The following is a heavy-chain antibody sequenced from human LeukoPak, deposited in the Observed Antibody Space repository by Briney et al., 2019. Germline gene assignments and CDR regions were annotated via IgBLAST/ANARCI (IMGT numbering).Heavy chain of an antibody. D-gene: IGHD6-13*01. V-gene: IGHV1-18*01. CDR1: GYTFTSYG. J-gene: IGHJ5*02. CDR3: ARTIAAAGTTLRWFDP. Sequence: ASVTVSCKASGYTFTSYGISWVRQAPGQGLEWMGWISAYNGNTNYAQKLQGRVTMTTDTSTSTAYMELRSLRSDDTAVYYCARTIAAAGTTLRWFDPWGQGTLVTVSS. CDR2: ISAYNGNT.